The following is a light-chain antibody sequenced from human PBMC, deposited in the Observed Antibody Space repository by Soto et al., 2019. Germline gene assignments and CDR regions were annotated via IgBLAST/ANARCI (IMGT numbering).Light chain of an antibody. CDR3: MQGAHWPYT. J-gene: IGKJ2*01. CDR1: QSLVHSDGNTY. CDR2: KVS. V-gene: IGKV2-30*02. Sequence: DVVMTQSPLSLPVTLGQPASVSCRSSQSLVHSDGNTYLTWFQQRPGQSPRRLIYKVSNRDSGVPDRFSGSGSDNDFTLRVSRVEAEDVGVYYCMQGAHWPYTFGPGTKVDIK.